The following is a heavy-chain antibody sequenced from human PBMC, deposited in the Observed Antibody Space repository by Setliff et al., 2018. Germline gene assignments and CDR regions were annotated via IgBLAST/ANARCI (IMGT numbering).Heavy chain of an antibody. CDR2: SDYYGNT. CDR3: ARTGTYRYFDH. CDR1: GFSITSGYF. V-gene: IGHV4-38-2*01. D-gene: IGHD5-12*01. Sequence: SETLSLTCAVSGFSITSGYFWGWIRQPPGKGLEWIGRSDYYGNTYYNASLKSRLTISVDTSKNQFSLKLNSVTAADTAVYYCARTGTYRYFDHWGQGTLVTVSS. J-gene: IGHJ4*02.